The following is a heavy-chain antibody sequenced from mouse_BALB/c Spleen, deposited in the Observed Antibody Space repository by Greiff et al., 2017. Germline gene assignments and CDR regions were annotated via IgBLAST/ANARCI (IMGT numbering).Heavy chain of an antibody. J-gene: IGHJ3*01. V-gene: IGHV5-6*01. D-gene: IGHD2-4*01. CDR1: GFTFSSYG. CDR3: ASPRSTMIPAWFAY. CDR2: ISSGGSYT. Sequence: EVHLVESGGDLVKPGGSLKLSCAASGFTFSSYGMSWVRQTPDKRLEWVATISSGGSYTYYPDSVKGRFTISRDNAKNTLYLQMSSLKSEDTAMYYCASPRSTMIPAWFAYWGQGTLVTVSA.